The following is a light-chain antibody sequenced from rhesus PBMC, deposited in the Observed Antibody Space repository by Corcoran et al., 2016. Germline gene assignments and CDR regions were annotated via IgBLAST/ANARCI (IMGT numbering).Light chain of an antibody. CDR2: YAS. V-gene: IGKV1S14*01. CDR3: PQHNSYPPT. CDR1: QGISNY. Sequence: DIQMTQSPSSLSASEGDTVTITRRASQGISNYFAWYQQKPGKAPKPLIYYASNLESGVPSRFSGSGSGTNVPLTISGLQPEDFAIYYCPQHNSYPPTFGQGTKVEIK. J-gene: IGKJ1*01.